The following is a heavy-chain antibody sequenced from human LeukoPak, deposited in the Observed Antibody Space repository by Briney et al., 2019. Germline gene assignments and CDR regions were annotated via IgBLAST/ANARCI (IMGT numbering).Heavy chain of an antibody. V-gene: IGHV1-18*01. CDR2: ISAYNGNT. Sequence: ASVKVSCKASGYTFTSYGISWVRQAPGQGLEWMGWISAYNGNTNYAQKFQGRVTITTDESTSTAYMELSSLRSEDTAVYYCARDLWGLAAADYWGQGTLVTVSS. CDR3: ARDLWGLAAADY. J-gene: IGHJ4*02. D-gene: IGHD6-13*01. CDR1: GYTFTSYG.